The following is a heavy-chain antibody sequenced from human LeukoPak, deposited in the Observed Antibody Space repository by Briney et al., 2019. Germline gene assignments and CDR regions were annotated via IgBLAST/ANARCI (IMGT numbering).Heavy chain of an antibody. Sequence: HGASVTVSCKASGYTFTSYAMNWVRQAPGQGLEWMGWINTNTGNPTYAQGFTGRFVFSLDTSVSTAYLQISSLKAEDTAVYYCARTRYYYDSSGYYGFDPWGQGTLVTVSS. D-gene: IGHD3-22*01. CDR1: GYTFTSYA. CDR3: ARTRYYYDSSGYYGFDP. CDR2: INTNTGNP. V-gene: IGHV7-4-1*02. J-gene: IGHJ5*02.